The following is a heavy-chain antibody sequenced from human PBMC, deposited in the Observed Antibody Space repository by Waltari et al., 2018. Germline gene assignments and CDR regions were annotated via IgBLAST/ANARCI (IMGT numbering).Heavy chain of an antibody. CDR1: GFTFSSYA. CDR3: AKGYGDYYWTFAFDI. Sequence: EVQLLESGGGLVQPGGSLRLSCAASGFTFSSYAMSWVRQAPGKGLEWVSVIYSGGSSTYYADSVKGRFTISRDNSKNTLYLQMNSLRAEDTAVYYCAKGYGDYYWTFAFDIWGQGTMVTVSS. J-gene: IGHJ3*02. D-gene: IGHD4-17*01. V-gene: IGHV3-23*03. CDR2: IYSGGSST.